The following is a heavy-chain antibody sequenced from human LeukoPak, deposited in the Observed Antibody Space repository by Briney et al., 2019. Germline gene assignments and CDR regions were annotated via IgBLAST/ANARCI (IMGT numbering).Heavy chain of an antibody. CDR2: IYYSGST. J-gene: IGHJ3*02. Sequence: SETLSLTCTVSGGSISSSSYYWGWIRQPPGKGLEWIGSIYYSGSTYYNPSLKSRVTISVDTSKNQFSLKLSSVTAADTAVYYCAREPYYYDSSGYYYYAFDIWGQGTTVTISS. CDR1: GGSISSSSYY. D-gene: IGHD3-22*01. CDR3: AREPYYYDSSGYYYYAFDI. V-gene: IGHV4-39*07.